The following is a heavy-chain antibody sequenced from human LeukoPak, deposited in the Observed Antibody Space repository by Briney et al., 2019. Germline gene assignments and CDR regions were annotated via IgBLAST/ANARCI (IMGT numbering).Heavy chain of an antibody. Sequence: GGSLRLSCAASGFTFSSYGMHWVRQAPGKGLEWVAVIWYDGSNKYYADSVKGRFTISRDNSKNTLYLQMNSLRAEDTAVYYCAKDRSFGVVMNYFDYWGQGTLVTVSS. V-gene: IGHV3-33*06. CDR2: IWYDGSNK. CDR3: AKDRSFGVVMNYFDY. D-gene: IGHD3-3*01. CDR1: GFTFSSYG. J-gene: IGHJ4*02.